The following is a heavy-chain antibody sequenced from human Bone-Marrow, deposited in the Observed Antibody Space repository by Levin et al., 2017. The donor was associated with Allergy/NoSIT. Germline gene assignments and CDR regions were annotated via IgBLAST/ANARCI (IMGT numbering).Heavy chain of an antibody. CDR2: LSYDGRNK. CDR3: AKDPCISATCYGSYYYFDGMDA. V-gene: IGHV3-30*02. D-gene: IGHD2-2*01. J-gene: IGHJ6*02. Sequence: GGSLRLSCAASGFTFTNYGMHWVRQAPGKGLEWVAYLSYDGRNKYYAESVKGRFTISRDNVKDRLFLEMDTLRTDDTAVYFCAKDPCISATCYGSYYYFDGMDAWGRGTTVTVSS. CDR1: GFTFTNYG.